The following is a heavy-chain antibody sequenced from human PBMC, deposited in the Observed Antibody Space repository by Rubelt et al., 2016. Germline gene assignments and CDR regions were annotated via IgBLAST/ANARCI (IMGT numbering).Heavy chain of an antibody. V-gene: IGHV4-59*01. CDR3: VRANYFDY. CDR2: IHYSGST. Sequence: QVQLQESGPGLVKPSETLSLTCTVSGGSISSYYWSWIRQPPGKGLEWIGDIHYSGSTNYSPSLKSRVTISVDTSKNRFSLKLTSVTAADTHVYYCVRANYFDYWGQGTLVTVSS. CDR1: GGSISSYY. J-gene: IGHJ4*02.